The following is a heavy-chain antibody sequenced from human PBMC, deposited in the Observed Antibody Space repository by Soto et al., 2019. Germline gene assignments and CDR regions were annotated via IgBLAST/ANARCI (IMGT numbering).Heavy chain of an antibody. Sequence: QVQLVESGGGVVQPGRSLRLSCAASGFTFSSYGMHWVRQAPGKGLEWVAVIWYDGSNKYYADSVKGRFTSSRDNSKNTLYLQRNSLRAEDTAVYYCARDPPPPGYDILTGPVDYYGMDVWGQGTTVTVSS. CDR2: IWYDGSNK. D-gene: IGHD3-9*01. J-gene: IGHJ6*02. CDR3: ARDPPPPGYDILTGPVDYYGMDV. V-gene: IGHV3-33*01. CDR1: GFTFSSYG.